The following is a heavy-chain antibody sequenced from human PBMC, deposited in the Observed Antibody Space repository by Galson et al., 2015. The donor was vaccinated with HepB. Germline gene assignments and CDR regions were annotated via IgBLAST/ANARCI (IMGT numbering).Heavy chain of an antibody. Sequence: SETLSLTCAVSGGSVSSGSYYWSWIRQPPGKGLEWIGYIYYSGSTNYNPSLKSRVTISVDTSKNQFSLKLSSVTAADTAVYYCARGPCGGDCYSGVAFDIWGQGTMVTVSS. CDR2: IYYSGST. D-gene: IGHD2-21*02. J-gene: IGHJ3*02. V-gene: IGHV4-61*01. CDR1: GGSVSSGSYY. CDR3: ARGPCGGDCYSGVAFDI.